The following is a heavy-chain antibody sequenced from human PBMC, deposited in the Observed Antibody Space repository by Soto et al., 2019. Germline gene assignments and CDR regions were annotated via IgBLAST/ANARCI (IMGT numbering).Heavy chain of an antibody. Sequence: GGSLRLSCAASGFTFSSYAMSWVRQAPGKGLEWVSAISGSGGSTYYADSVKGRFTISRDNSKNTLYLQMNSLRAEDTAVYYCAKSGDYVWGSYRYNWFDPWGQGTLVTVSS. CDR3: AKSGDYVWGSYRYNWFDP. D-gene: IGHD3-16*02. J-gene: IGHJ5*02. CDR1: GFTFSSYA. V-gene: IGHV3-23*01. CDR2: ISGSGGST.